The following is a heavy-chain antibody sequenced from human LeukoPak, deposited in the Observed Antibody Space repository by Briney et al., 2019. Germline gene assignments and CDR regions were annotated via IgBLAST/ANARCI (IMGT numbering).Heavy chain of an antibody. CDR1: GGSISSYY. CDR2: IYTSGST. J-gene: IGHJ6*03. V-gene: IGHV4-4*09. D-gene: IGHD6-13*01. CDR3: AGHVGGPDLRNSSWYYYNILGVGAGYYYYYMDV. Sequence: PSETLSLTCTVSGGSISSYYWSWIRQPPGKGLEWIGYIYTSGSTNYNPSLKSRVTISVDTSKNQFSLKLSSVTAADTAVYYCAGHVGGPDLRNSSWYYYNILGVGAGYYYYYMDVWGKGTTVTVSS.